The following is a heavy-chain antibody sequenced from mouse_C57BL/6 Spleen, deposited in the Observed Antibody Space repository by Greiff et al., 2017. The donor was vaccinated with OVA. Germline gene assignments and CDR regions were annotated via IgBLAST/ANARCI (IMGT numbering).Heavy chain of an antibody. V-gene: IGHV1-69*01. CDR3: ARLDSSGYGFAY. Sequence: QVQLQQSGAELVMPGASVKLSCKASGYTFTSYWMHWVKQRPGQGLEWIGEIDPSDSYTNYNQKFKGKSTLTVDKSSSTAYMQLSSLTSEDSAVYYCARLDSSGYGFAYWGQGTLVTVSA. D-gene: IGHD3-2*02. CDR2: IDPSDSYT. CDR1: GYTFTSYW. J-gene: IGHJ3*01.